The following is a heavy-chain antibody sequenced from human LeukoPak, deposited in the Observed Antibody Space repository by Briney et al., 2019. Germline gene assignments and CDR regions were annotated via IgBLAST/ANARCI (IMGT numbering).Heavy chain of an antibody. CDR3: AKAGDSSGYYYDYFDY. J-gene: IGHJ4*02. D-gene: IGHD3-22*01. Sequence: GGSLRLSCAASGFTFSSCAMSWVRQAPGKGLEWVSAISGSGGSTYYADSVKGRFTISRDNSKNTLYLQMNSLRAEDTAVYYCAKAGDSSGYYYDYFDYWGQGPWSPSPQ. V-gene: IGHV3-23*01. CDR2: ISGSGGST. CDR1: GFTFSSCA.